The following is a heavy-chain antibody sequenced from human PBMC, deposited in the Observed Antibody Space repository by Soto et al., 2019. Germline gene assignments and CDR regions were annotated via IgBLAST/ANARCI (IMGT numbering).Heavy chain of an antibody. V-gene: IGHV3-23*01. D-gene: IGHD3-3*01. J-gene: IGHJ4*02. CDR3: ASGPPFGVVISPFDY. CDR1: GFTFSSYA. CDR2: ISGSGGST. Sequence: GGSLRLSCAASGFTFSSYAMSWVRQAPGKGLEWVSAISGSGGSTYYADSVKGRFTISRDNSKNTLYLQMNSLRAEDTAVYYCASGPPFGVVISPFDYWGQGTLVTVSS.